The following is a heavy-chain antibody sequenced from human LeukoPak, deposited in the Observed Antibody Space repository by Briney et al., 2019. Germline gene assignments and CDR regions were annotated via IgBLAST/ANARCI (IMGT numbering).Heavy chain of an antibody. J-gene: IGHJ4*02. CDR3: ARDHYFDISGYLDY. V-gene: IGHV3-30-3*01. CDR2: TSYDGTKQ. Sequence: PGGSLRLSCAASGFTVSSNYMSWVRQAPGKGLEWLAVTSYDGTKQYFADSVKGRFTISRDNVKNSLYLEMNSLRVEDSAVYYCARDHYFDISGYLDYWGQGTPVTVSS. D-gene: IGHD3-22*01. CDR1: GFTVSSNY.